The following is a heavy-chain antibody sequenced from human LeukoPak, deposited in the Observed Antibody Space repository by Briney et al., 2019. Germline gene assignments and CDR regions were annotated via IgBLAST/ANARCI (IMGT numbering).Heavy chain of an antibody. CDR3: AKDLLYSSSPNWFDP. V-gene: IGHV3-23*01. Sequence: GGSLRLSCVASGFTFSNYAMSWVRQAPGKGLEWVSGISGSGDRTFYVDSVKGHFTISRDNSKNTVYLQMNSLRAEDTAVYYCAKDLLYSSSPNWFDPWGQETLVTVSS. CDR2: ISGSGDRT. D-gene: IGHD5-18*01. J-gene: IGHJ5*02. CDR1: GFTFSNYA.